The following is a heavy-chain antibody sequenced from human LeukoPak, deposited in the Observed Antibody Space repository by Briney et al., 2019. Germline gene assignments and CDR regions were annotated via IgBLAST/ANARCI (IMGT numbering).Heavy chain of an antibody. D-gene: IGHD1-26*01. V-gene: IGHV1-2*02. Sequence: ASVKVSCKASGFTFTGYYMHWVRQAPGQGLEWMGWINPNSGGTNYAQKFQGRVTMTRDTSTSTVYMELSSLRSEDTAVYYCARGRGSWPHTHSHFDYWGQGTLVTVSS. J-gene: IGHJ4*02. CDR2: INPNSGGT. CDR3: ARGRGSWPHTHSHFDY. CDR1: GFTFTGYY.